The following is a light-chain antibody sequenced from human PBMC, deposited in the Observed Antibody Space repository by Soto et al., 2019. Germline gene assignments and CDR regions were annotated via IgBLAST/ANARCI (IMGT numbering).Light chain of an antibody. V-gene: IGKV3-11*01. Sequence: EIVLTQSPATLSLSPGERATLSCRASQSVGSYLAWYQQKPGQAPRLLIYDASNRATGIPARFSGSGSGTDFTLTISSLEPEDSAVYYCQQRSNWPITFRQGTRLEIK. CDR2: DAS. CDR1: QSVGSY. CDR3: QQRSNWPIT. J-gene: IGKJ5*01.